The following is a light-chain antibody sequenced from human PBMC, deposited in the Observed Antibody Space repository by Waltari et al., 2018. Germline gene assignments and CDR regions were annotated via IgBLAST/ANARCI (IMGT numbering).Light chain of an antibody. J-gene: IGLJ3*02. CDR3: SSFTSSSTWV. Sequence: QSALTQPASVSGSPGQSITISCTGTTSDLGGYNYVSWYQPHPGKAPKLMIYDVSSRPSGVSNRFSGSKSGNTASLTISGLQAEDEADYYCSSFTSSSTWVFGGGTKLTVL. CDR1: TSDLGGYNY. CDR2: DVS. V-gene: IGLV2-14*01.